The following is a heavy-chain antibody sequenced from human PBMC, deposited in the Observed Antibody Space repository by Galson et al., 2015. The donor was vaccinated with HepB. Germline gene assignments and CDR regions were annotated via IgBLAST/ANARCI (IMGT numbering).Heavy chain of an antibody. D-gene: IGHD3-22*01. Sequence: SLRLSCAASGFTVSSNYMSWVRQAPGKGLEWVSAISGSGGSTYYADSVKGRFTISRDNSKNTLYLQMNSLRAEDTAVYYCTNYYDSSGYYDTYYYGMDVWGQGTTVTVSS. CDR2: ISGSGGST. CDR3: TNYYDSSGYYDTYYYGMDV. V-gene: IGHV3-23*01. J-gene: IGHJ6*02. CDR1: GFTVSSNY.